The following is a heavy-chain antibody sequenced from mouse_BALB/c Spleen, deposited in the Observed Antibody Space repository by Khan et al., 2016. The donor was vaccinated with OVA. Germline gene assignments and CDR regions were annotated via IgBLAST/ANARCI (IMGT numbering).Heavy chain of an antibody. Sequence: QVQLQQPGAELVKPGASVKLSCKASGYTFTSFDINWVRQRPEQGLEWIGWIFPGDVSTKYNEKFKGKATLTTDKSSSTAYMQVSRLTPEDSAVYFCARGRYYGSNPLMDYWGQGTSVTVSS. D-gene: IGHD1-1*01. CDR1: GYTFTSFD. V-gene: IGHV1-85*01. CDR3: ARGRYYGSNPLMDY. J-gene: IGHJ4*01. CDR2: IFPGDVST.